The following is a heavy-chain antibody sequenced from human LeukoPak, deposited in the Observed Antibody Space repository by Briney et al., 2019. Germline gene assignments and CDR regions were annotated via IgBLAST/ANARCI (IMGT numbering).Heavy chain of an antibody. Sequence: GGSLRLSCAASGFTFSSYDMHWVRQAPGKGLEWVAFIRYDGSNKYYADSVKGRFTISRDNSKNTLYLQMNSLRAEDTAVYYCAKGDSGRVAHFDYWGQGTLVTVSS. CDR3: AKGDSGRVAHFDY. D-gene: IGHD5-12*01. J-gene: IGHJ4*02. V-gene: IGHV3-30*02. CDR1: GFTFSSYD. CDR2: IRYDGSNK.